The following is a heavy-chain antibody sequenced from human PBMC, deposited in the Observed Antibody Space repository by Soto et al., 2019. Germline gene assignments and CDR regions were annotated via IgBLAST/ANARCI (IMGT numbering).Heavy chain of an antibody. V-gene: IGHV3-74*01. CDR2: INPDGGST. J-gene: IGHJ4*02. CDR1: GFTFSGYW. D-gene: IGHD4-4*01. Sequence: GGSLRLSCAASGFTFSGYWMHWVRQAPGEGLVWVSRINPDGGSTNYADSVKGRFTISRDNAKNTLFLQMDGLRAEDTAVYYCARETYSFNDYWGRGTLVTVSS. CDR3: ARETYSFNDY.